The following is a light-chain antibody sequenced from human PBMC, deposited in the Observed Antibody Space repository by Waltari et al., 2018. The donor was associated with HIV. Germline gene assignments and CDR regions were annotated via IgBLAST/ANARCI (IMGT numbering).Light chain of an antibody. V-gene: IGLV1-44*01. CDR1: PSNIGSNT. Sequence: QSVLTQPPSASGTLGQAVPISCFGSPSNIGSNTVNWYQHLPGAAPKLIIFRNHQRPSGVPDRFSGSQSGTSAFLTITGLLSGDEATYYCAAWDASLHVLFGGGTQLTVV. CDR3: AAWDASLHVL. J-gene: IGLJ2*01. CDR2: RNH.